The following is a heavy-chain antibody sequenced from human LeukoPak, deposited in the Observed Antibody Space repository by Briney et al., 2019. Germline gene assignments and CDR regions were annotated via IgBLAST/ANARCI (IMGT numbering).Heavy chain of an antibody. Sequence: GRSLRLSCAASGFTFSSYAMHWVRQAPGKGLEWVAVISYDGSNKYYADSVKGRFTISRDNSKNTLYLQMNSLRAEDTAVYYCAKAPYCGGDCYLGYYYYGMDVWGQGTTVTVSS. CDR1: GFTFSSYA. CDR3: AKAPYCGGDCYLGYYYYGMDV. V-gene: IGHV3-30-3*01. CDR2: ISYDGSNK. D-gene: IGHD2-21*02. J-gene: IGHJ6*02.